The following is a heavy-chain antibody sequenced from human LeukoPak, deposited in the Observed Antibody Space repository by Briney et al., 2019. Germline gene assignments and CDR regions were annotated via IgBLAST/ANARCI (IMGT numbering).Heavy chain of an antibody. CDR1: GFTFSSYA. Sequence: GGSPRLSCAASGFTFSSYAMSWVRQAPGKGLEWVSVISGSGGNTYYADSVKGRFTISRDNSKNTLYLQMNSLRAEDTAVYYCAKESGCSGGSCYGTFYYYGMDVWGQGTTVTVSS. CDR2: ISGSGGNT. J-gene: IGHJ6*02. D-gene: IGHD2-15*01. CDR3: AKESGCSGGSCYGTFYYYGMDV. V-gene: IGHV3-23*01.